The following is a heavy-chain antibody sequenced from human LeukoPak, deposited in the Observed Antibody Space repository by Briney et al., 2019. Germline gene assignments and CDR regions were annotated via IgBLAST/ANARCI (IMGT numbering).Heavy chain of an antibody. CDR2: IYYSGSN. CDR3: ARSVEGYCRGGSCYYYSYYMDV. V-gene: IGHV4-59*01. Sequence: SETLSLTCTVSGGSISSYYWSWIRQPPGKGLEWIGYIYYSGSNNYNLTLKSRVTISVNTSKNQFSLKLSSVTAADTAVYYCARSVEGYCRGGSCYYYSYYMDVWGKGTTVTVSS. CDR1: GGSISSYY. J-gene: IGHJ6*03. D-gene: IGHD2-15*01.